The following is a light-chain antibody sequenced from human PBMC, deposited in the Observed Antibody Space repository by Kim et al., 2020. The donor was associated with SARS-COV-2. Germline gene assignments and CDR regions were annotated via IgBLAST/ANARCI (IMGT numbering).Light chain of an antibody. CDR2: DVT. Sequence: PSIPIPCTGTDSDIGGYRCVSWYQHHPGKAPKLLIYDVTKRPSGVSDRFSGSKSGNTASLTISGLQTDDEADYYCSSYTTSSTVVFGGGTQLTVL. CDR3: SSYTTSSTVV. V-gene: IGLV2-14*03. CDR1: DSDIGGYRC. J-gene: IGLJ3*02.